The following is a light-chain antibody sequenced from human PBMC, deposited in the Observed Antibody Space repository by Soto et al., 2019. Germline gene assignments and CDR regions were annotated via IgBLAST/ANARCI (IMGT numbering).Light chain of an antibody. Sequence: DIQMTQSPSTLSASVGDRVTITCRASQSISSRLAWYQQKPGEAPKVLIYDASSLESGVPSRFSGSGSGTEFTLTISSQQPDYFATYYCQQYNTYSSFGGGTKVEIK. J-gene: IGKJ4*01. CDR2: DAS. CDR1: QSISSR. V-gene: IGKV1-5*01. CDR3: QQYNTYSS.